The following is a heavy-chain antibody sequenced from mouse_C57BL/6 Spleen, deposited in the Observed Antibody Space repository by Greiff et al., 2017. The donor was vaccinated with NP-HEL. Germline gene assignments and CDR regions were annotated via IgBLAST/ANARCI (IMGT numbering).Heavy chain of an antibody. J-gene: IGHJ2*01. D-gene: IGHD1-1*01. V-gene: IGHV14-1*01. Sequence: VQLQQSEAELVRPGASVKLSCTASGFNIKDYYMHWVKQRPEQGLEWIGRIDPEDGDTEYAPKFQGKATMTADTSSNTAYLQLSSLTSEDTAVYYCTSTTVVPFDYWGQGTTLTVSS. CDR3: TSTTVVPFDY. CDR2: IDPEDGDT. CDR1: GFNIKDYY.